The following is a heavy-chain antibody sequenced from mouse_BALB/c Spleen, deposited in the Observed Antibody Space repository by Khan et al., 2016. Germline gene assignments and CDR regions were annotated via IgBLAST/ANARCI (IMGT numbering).Heavy chain of an antibody. V-gene: IGHV3-6*02. Sequence: EVQLQESGPGLVKPSQSLSLTCSVTGYSITSGYYWNWLRQFPGNKLEWMGYISYDGSNYYNPSFKNRISITRDTYKNQFFLKLNSVTTEDTATCYCAGDSYYFDYWGQDTTLTVSS. CDR3: AGDSYYFDY. J-gene: IGHJ2*01. CDR1: GYSITSGYY. CDR2: ISYDGSN.